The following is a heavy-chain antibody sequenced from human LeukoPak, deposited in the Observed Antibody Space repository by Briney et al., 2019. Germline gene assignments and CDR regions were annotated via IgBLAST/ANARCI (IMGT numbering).Heavy chain of an antibody. V-gene: IGHV4-4*02. D-gene: IGHD3-10*01. CDR1: GGSIRKNNW. Sequence: SETLSLTCAVSGGSIRKNNWWSWVRQPPGKGLEWIGEVHHSGSTNYNPSLKSRVTISVDTSKNQFSLRLSSVIAADTAVYFCLRHTSGAYFDYWGQGTLVTVSS. CDR3: LRHTSGAYFDY. J-gene: IGHJ4*02. CDR2: VHHSGST.